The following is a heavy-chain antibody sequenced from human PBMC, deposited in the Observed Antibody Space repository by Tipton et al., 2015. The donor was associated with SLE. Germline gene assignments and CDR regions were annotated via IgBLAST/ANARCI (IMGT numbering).Heavy chain of an antibody. J-gene: IGHJ4*02. CDR3: ARVWRQLANYLDY. CDR1: GGSISSSNW. CDR2: IYHSGST. Sequence: TLSLTCAVSGGSISSSNWWSWVRQPPGKGLEWIGEIYHSGSTNYNPSLKSRVTISVDKSKNQFSLKLSSVTAADTAVYYCARVWRQLANYLDYWGQGTLVTVSS. D-gene: IGHD6-6*01. V-gene: IGHV4-4*02.